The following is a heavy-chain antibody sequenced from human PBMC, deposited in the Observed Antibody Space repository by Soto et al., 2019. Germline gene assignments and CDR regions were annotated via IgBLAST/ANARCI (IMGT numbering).Heavy chain of an antibody. D-gene: IGHD3-10*01. V-gene: IGHV4-30-4*01. Sequence: QVQLQESGPGLVKPSQTLSLTCTVSGGSISSGDYYWSWIRQPPGEGLEWIGYIHYSGSAYHNPSLKRRVTISVDTSKNQVALRLSSVTAADTAVYYCARDGDYYCSGSVYYFDYWGQGTLVTVSS. CDR2: IHYSGSA. J-gene: IGHJ4*02. CDR1: GGSISSGDYY. CDR3: ARDGDYYCSGSVYYFDY.